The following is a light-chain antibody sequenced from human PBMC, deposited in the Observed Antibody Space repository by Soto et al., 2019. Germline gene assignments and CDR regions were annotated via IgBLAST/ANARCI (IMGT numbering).Light chain of an antibody. CDR1: SSNIGSDY. Sequence: QSALIQPPSASGTPGQTVTISCSGSSSNIGSDYVYWYQQLPGTAPKLLIYTDNQRASGVPDRFSGSKSGTSGSLAISGLRSEDEAEYFCAAWDDTLESVVFGGGTKVTVL. CDR2: TDN. CDR3: AAWDDTLESVV. V-gene: IGLV1-47*02. J-gene: IGLJ2*01.